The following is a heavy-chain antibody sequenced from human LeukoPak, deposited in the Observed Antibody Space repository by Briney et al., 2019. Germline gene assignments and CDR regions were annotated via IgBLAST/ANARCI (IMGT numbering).Heavy chain of an antibody. Sequence: PGGSLRLSCAASGVIFSNAWMSWVRQAPGKGLEWVGRMKSKSDGGTTDLAAPVKGRFTISRDDSKNTVYLQMDSLKSEDTAVFYCTIDPFNYDDNDDYFNYCGQGILVTVSP. CDR2: MKSKSDGGTT. CDR1: GVIFSNAW. J-gene: IGHJ4*02. V-gene: IGHV3-15*01. CDR3: TIDPFNYDDNDDYFNY. D-gene: IGHD4-23*01.